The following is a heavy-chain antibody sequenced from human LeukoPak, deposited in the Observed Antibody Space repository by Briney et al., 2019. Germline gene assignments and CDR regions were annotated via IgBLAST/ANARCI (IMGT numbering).Heavy chain of an antibody. Sequence: QPGGSLRLSCAASGFTFSSYWMHWVRQAPGKGLVWVSRINSDGSSTSYADSVKGRFTISRDNSKNTLYLQMNSLRAEDTAVYYCAKFSGSYYRCDYWGQGTLVTVSS. CDR2: INSDGSST. J-gene: IGHJ4*02. CDR3: AKFSGSYYRCDY. CDR1: GFTFSSYW. D-gene: IGHD1-26*01. V-gene: IGHV3-74*01.